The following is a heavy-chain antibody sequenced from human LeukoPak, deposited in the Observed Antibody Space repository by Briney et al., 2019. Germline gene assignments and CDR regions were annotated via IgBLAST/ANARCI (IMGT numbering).Heavy chain of an antibody. CDR3: ARDIGFYFDY. Sequence: PGGSLRLSCAASGFTFSSYGMHWVRQAPGKGLEWVAFIRYDGSNKYYADSVKGRFTISRDNSKNTLYLQMNSLRAEDTAVYYCARDIGFYFDYWGQGTLVTVSS. V-gene: IGHV3-30*02. J-gene: IGHJ4*02. CDR1: GFTFSSYG. CDR2: IRYDGSNK. D-gene: IGHD1-26*01.